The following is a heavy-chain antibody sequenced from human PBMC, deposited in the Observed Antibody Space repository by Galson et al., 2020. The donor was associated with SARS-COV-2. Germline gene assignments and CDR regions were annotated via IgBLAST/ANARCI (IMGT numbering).Heavy chain of an antibody. D-gene: IGHD3-10*01. V-gene: IGHV2-70*01. CDR3: ARIPVYGELVSANDYYYGMDV. J-gene: IGHJ6*02. CDR1: GFSLSTSGMC. CDR2: IDWDDDK. Sequence: SGPTLVKPTQTLTLTCTFSGFSLSTSGMCVSWIRQPPGKALEWLALIDWDDDKYYSTSLKTRLTISKDTSKNQVVLTMTNMDPVDTATYYCARIPVYGELVSANDYYYGMDVWGQGTTVTVSS.